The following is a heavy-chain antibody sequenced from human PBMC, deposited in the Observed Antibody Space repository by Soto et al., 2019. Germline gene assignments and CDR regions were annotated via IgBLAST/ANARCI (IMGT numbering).Heavy chain of an antibody. D-gene: IGHD3-16*02. V-gene: IGHV3-48*04. CDR2: ISSSSSTI. CDR1: GFTFSSYS. Sequence: GGSLRLSCAASGFTFSSYSMNWVRQAPGKGLEWVSYISSSSSTIYYADSVKGRLTISRDNDKNTLYLQMNSQSADDTAVYYSSCYLAGDRQPAAFDIWGQGTMVTVSS. CDR3: SCYLAGDRQPAAFDI. J-gene: IGHJ3*02.